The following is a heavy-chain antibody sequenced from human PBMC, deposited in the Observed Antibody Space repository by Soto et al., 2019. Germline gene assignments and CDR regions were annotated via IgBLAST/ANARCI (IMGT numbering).Heavy chain of an antibody. J-gene: IGHJ3*01. D-gene: IGHD5-18*01. V-gene: IGHV3-23*01. CDR2: ISGRGGNT. Sequence: EVQLLESGGGLVQPGGSLRLSCAASGFTFSNNTMIWVRQAPGKGLEWVSVISGRGGNTYYAESVKGRFTISRDNSKNTLYVQINSLRGEETAVYYCAKDRGYSYGWAKSDAFDVWGQGTMVTVSS. CDR3: AKDRGYSYGWAKSDAFDV. CDR1: GFTFSNNT.